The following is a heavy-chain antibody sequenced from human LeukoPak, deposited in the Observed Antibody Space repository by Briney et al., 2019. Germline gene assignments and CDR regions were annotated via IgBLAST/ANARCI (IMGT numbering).Heavy chain of an antibody. CDR1: GFTFSSHW. V-gene: IGHV3-7*01. CDR2: IKPDGSEK. D-gene: IGHD6-19*01. Sequence: GGSLRLSCAASGFTFSSHWMSWVRQAPGKGLEWVASIKPDGSEKYYVDSVKGRFTISRDSAKNSLHLQMNTLRAEDTAVYYCARDRGSSGWYEFDYWGQGTLVTVSS. CDR3: ARDRGSSGWYEFDY. J-gene: IGHJ4*02.